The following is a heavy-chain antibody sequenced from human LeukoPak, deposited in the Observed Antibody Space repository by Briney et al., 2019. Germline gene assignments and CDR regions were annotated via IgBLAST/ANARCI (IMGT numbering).Heavy chain of an antibody. CDR1: GGSVSSYY. Sequence: PSETLSLTCTVSGGSVSSYYWSWIRQPPGKGLEWIGYIHYSGGTNYSPSLKSRVTMSIDTSKSQFSLKLSSVTAADTAVYYCARSRYSSGWYKGYFQYWGQGTLVTVSS. CDR3: ARSRYSSGWYKGYFQY. D-gene: IGHD6-19*01. J-gene: IGHJ1*01. V-gene: IGHV4-59*08. CDR2: IHYSGGT.